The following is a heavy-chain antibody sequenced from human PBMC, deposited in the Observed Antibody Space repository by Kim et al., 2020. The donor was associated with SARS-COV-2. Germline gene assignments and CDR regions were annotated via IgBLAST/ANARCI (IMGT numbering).Heavy chain of an antibody. V-gene: IGHV3-30*03. CDR1: GFTFNTYG. D-gene: IGHD3-10*01. CDR2: ISFDGSNT. Sequence: GGSLRLSCAASGFTFNTYGMRWVRQAPGKGLEWVAVISFDGSNTYYADSVKGRFTISRDNSKNTLHLQMNSLRAEDTAVYYCGRIILGRGVTYDGMDVWGQGTTVTVSS. J-gene: IGHJ6*02. CDR3: GRIILGRGVTYDGMDV.